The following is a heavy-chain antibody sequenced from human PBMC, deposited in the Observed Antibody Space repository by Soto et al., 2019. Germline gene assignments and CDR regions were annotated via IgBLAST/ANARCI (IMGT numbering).Heavy chain of an antibody. CDR3: AKKYLLSIIVPALYYVDY. CDR2: ISGGGDAT. J-gene: IGHJ4*02. Sequence: EVQLLESGGGLVQPGGSLRLSCAASGFTFGNYAFSWVRQAPGKGLEWVSVISGGGDATYYPDSVKGRFTTSRDNSKNKVYLQMISLRDEDTAVYYCAKKYLLSIIVPALYYVDYWGQGTLVSVSS. V-gene: IGHV3-23*01. CDR1: GFTFGNYA. D-gene: IGHD3-22*01.